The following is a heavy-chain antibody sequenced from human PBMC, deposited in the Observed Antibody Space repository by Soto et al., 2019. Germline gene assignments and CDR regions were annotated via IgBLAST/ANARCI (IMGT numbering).Heavy chain of an antibody. V-gene: IGHV3-30*18. D-gene: IGHD3-10*01. CDR3: AKAPNTMVSLDI. Sequence: QVQLVESGGGVVRPGRSLRLSCAASGFTFSSYGMHWVRQAPGKGLEWVAVISYDGSNKYYADSVKGRFTISRDNSKNTLYLQVNSLRAEDTAVYYCAKAPNTMVSLDIWGQGTMVTVSS. CDR1: GFTFSSYG. J-gene: IGHJ3*02. CDR2: ISYDGSNK.